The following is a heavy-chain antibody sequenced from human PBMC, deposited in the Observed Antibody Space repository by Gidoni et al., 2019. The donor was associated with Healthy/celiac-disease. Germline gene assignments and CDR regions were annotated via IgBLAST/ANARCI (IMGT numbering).Heavy chain of an antibody. CDR2: ISGSGGST. V-gene: IGHV3-23*01. CDR3: AKYMYYYDSSGPFDY. J-gene: IGHJ4*02. D-gene: IGHD3-22*01. CDR1: GFPFSRYA. Sequence: EVQLLESGGGLVQPGGSLSLSCAASGFPFSRYAMSWVRQAPGKGFEWVSAISGSGGSTYYADSVKGRFTISRDNSKNTLYLQMNSLRAEDTAVYYCAKYMYYYDSSGPFDYWGQGTLVTVSS.